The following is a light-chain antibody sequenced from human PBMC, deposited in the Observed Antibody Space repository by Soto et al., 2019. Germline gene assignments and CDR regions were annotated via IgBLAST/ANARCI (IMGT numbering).Light chain of an antibody. CDR3: QQYGDWPPET. V-gene: IGKV3-15*01. Sequence: EIVMTQSPATLSASPGERATLSCRASQSVSFNLAWYQQKPGQAPRLLIYGASTRATGIPDRFSGSGSGTEFTLTISSLQSEDFAVYYCQQYGDWPPETFGQGTKVEIK. J-gene: IGKJ1*01. CDR2: GAS. CDR1: QSVSFN.